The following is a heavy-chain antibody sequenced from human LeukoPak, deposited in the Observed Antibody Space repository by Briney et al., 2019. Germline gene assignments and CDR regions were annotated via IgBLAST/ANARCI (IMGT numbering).Heavy chain of an antibody. CDR2: IYYTGVT. D-gene: IGHD4-23*01. J-gene: IGHJ5*02. CDR3: ARERSSSGGHSCFVP. CDR1: GGYIITSGHY. V-gene: IGHV4-39*07. Sequence: SSETLSLTCTVSGGYIITSGHYWGWIRQPPGKGLEWIGSIYYTGVTSTNPFFRSRMSISVDTSKNQFSLNLTSVTAAAAAVYYCARERSSSGGHSCFVPWGQGTLVTVSS.